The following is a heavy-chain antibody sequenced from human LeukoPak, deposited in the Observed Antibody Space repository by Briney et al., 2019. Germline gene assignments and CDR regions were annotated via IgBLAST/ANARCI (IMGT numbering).Heavy chain of an antibody. CDR1: GFTFSSYW. V-gene: IGHV3-7*01. CDR2: IKQDGSEK. CDR3: ARDRGDPXXCXVDY. J-gene: IGHJ4*02. Sequence: GGSLRLSCAASGFTFSSYWMSWVRQAPGKGLEWVANIKQDGSEKYYVDSVKGRFTISRDNAKNSLYLQMNSLRAEDTAVYYCARDRGDPXXCXVDYWGQGTLVTVSS.